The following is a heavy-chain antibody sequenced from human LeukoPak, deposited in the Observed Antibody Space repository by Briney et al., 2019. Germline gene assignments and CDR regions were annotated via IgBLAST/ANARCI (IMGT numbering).Heavy chain of an antibody. CDR1: GFTFSSYA. D-gene: IGHD2-15*01. V-gene: IGHV3-30-3*01. Sequence: GGSLRLSCVASGFTFSSYAMHWVRQAPGKGLEWVAIISYDGSNKYYADSVKGRFTISRDNSKNTLYLQMNSLGAGDTAVYYCARGPRDIVVVDAHYFDYWGQGTLVTVSS. CDR2: ISYDGSNK. CDR3: ARGPRDIVVVDAHYFDY. J-gene: IGHJ4*02.